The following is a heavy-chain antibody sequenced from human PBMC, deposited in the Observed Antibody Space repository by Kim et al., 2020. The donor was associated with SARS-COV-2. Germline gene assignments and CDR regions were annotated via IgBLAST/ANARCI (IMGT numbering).Heavy chain of an antibody. D-gene: IGHD5-18*01. J-gene: IGHJ6*02. V-gene: IGHV3-15*01. CDR2: IKSKTDGGTT. CDR3: TTAVGYSYSLVGMDV. CDR1: GFTFSNAW. Sequence: GGSLRLSCAASGFTFSNAWMSWVRQAPGKGLEWVGRIKSKTDGGTTDYAAPVKGRFTISRDESKKTLYLQMNSLKNEDTAVYYCTTAVGYSYSLVGMDVWGQGNPVTVSS.